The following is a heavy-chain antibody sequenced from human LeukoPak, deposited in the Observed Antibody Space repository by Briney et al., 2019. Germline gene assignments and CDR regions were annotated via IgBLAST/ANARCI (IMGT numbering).Heavy chain of an antibody. CDR1: GFTFSNYA. CDR2: ISKDGSMK. J-gene: IGHJ3*02. CDR3: AGESFDI. Sequence: GRSLILSCAASGFTFSNYAMDWVRQAPGKGLEWVAVISKDGSMKYYADSVQGRFTVSRDNSENTLHLQMNSLKTEDTAVYYCAGESFDIWGQGTMVTVSS. V-gene: IGHV3-30*04.